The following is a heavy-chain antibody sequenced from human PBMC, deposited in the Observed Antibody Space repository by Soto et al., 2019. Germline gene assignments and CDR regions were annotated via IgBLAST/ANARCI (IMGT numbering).Heavy chain of an antibody. CDR2: IIPIFGTA. J-gene: IGHJ4*02. V-gene: IGHV1-69*01. CDR3: ARGAQGYGGNYY. CDR1: GGTFSSYA. D-gene: IGHD2-21*02. Sequence: QVQLVQSGAEVKKPGSSVKVSCKASGGTFSSYAISWVRQAPGQGLEWMGGIIPIFGTANYAQKFQGRVPLTADESTSTAYMELSSLRSEDAAVYYCARGAQGYGGNYYWGQGTLVTVPP.